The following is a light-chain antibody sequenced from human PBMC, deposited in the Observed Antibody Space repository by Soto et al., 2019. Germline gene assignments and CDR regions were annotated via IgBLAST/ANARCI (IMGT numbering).Light chain of an antibody. J-gene: IGKJ3*01. CDR1: QSVASTY. V-gene: IGKV3-20*01. CDR2: GAS. CDR3: HQDCNSPAWT. Sequence: DIVLTQSPGTLSLSPGERATLSCRASQSVASTYLAWYQQKPGQAPRLLIYGASSRATGIPGRFSVRVSGTDFTLTISRLVPKDFAVYYCHQDCNSPAWTFGPGTKVDIK.